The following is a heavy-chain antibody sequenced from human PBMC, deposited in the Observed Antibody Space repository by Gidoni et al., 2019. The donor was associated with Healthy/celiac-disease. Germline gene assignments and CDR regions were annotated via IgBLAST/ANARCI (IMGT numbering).Heavy chain of an antibody. CDR3: ASTVGATLANDAFDI. CDR1: GFPFTSYW. J-gene: IGHJ3*02. Sequence: EVQLVESGGGLVQPGGSLRLSCAAPGFPFTSYWMHWVRQAPGQGLVWVSRINSDGSSTSYADSVKGRFTISRDNAKNTLYLQMNSLRAEDTAVYYCASTVGATLANDAFDIWGQGTMVTVSS. CDR2: INSDGSST. V-gene: IGHV3-74*01. D-gene: IGHD1-26*01.